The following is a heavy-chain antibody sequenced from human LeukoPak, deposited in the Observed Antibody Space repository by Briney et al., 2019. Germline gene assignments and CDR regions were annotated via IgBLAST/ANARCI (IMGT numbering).Heavy chain of an antibody. CDR3: AKRTMSAFDS. CDR1: GFTFRTYA. J-gene: IGHJ4*02. CDR2: ISGSGNGT. V-gene: IGHV3-23*01. D-gene: IGHD5-24*01. Sequence: GGSLQLSCTASGFTFRTYAMNGVRQAPGKGLEWLSGISGSGNGTYYADSVKGRFIISRDNSKNMVYLQMNSLTVEDTATYYCAKRTMSAFDSWGQGTLLIVSS.